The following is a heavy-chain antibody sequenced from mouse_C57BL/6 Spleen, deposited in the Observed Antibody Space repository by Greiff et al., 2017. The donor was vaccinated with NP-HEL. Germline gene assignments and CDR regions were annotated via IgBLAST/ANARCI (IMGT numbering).Heavy chain of an antibody. V-gene: IGHV2-9-1*01. J-gene: IGHJ1*03. D-gene: IGHD1-1*01. CDR3: ASITTPVDPYFDV. Sequence: VKLVESGPGLVAPSQSLSITCTVSGFSLTSYAISWVRQPPGKGLEWLGVIWTGGGTNYNSALKSRLSISKDNSKSQVFLKMNSLQTDDTARYYCASITTPVDPYFDVWGTGTTVTVSS. CDR1: GFSLTSYA. CDR2: IWTGGGT.